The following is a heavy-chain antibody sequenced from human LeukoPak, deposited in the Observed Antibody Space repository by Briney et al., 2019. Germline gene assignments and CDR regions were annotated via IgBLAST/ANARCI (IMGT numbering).Heavy chain of an antibody. J-gene: IGHJ4*02. CDR1: GFTFSSYW. CDR2: INSDGSST. Sequence: PGGSLRLSCAASGFTFSSYWMHWVRQAPGKGLVWVSRINSDGSSTNYADSVKGRFTISRDNAKNTMFLQMNSLRGEDTAVYYCARIARVSPRKAQTDCSFDYWGQGTLATVTS. D-gene: IGHD2-21*01. V-gene: IGHV3-74*01. CDR3: ARIARVSPRKAQTDCSFDY.